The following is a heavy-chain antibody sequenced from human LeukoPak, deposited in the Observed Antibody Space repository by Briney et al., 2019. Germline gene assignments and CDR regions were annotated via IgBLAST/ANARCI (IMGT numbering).Heavy chain of an antibody. D-gene: IGHD1-1*01. CDR3: MRGGGNNWFDY. J-gene: IGHJ4*02. CDR1: GYTFTRHY. V-gene: IGHV1-2*02. CDR2: INPNSGDT. Sequence: GASVKVSCKASGYTFTRHYFHWVRQAPGQGLEWMGWINPNSGDTNLAQKFQGRVTMTRATSISTVYMELTSLRSDDTALYYCMRGGGNNWFDYWGQGTLVSVSS.